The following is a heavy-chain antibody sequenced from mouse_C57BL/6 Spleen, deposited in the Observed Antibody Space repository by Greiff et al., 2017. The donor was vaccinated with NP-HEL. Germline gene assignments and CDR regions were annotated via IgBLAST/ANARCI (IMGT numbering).Heavy chain of an antibody. CDR2: IHPNSGST. J-gene: IGHJ4*01. V-gene: IGHV1-64*01. D-gene: IGHD2-1*01. Sequence: QVQLQQSGAELVKPGASVKLSCKASGYTFTSYWMHWVKQRPGQGLEWIGMIHPNSGSTNYNEKFKSKATLTVDKSSSTAYMQLSSLTSEDSAVYYCARKNGNPYYYAMDYWGQGTSVTVSS. CDR1: GYTFTSYW. CDR3: ARKNGNPYYYAMDY.